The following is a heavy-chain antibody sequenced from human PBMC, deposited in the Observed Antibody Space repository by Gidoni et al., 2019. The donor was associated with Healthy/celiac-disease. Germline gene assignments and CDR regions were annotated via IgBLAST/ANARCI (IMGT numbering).Heavy chain of an antibody. J-gene: IGHJ6*02. Sequence: EVQLLEAGGGLVKPGGSVGLSGGSLGFTFSSNIRNGVRQAPGKGLEWVSSISSSSSYIYYADSVKGRFTISRDNAKNSLYLQMNSLRAEDTAVYYCARDKTFGCSGGSCYSTGMDVWGQGTTVTVSS. CDR3: ARDKTFGCSGGSCYSTGMDV. D-gene: IGHD2-15*01. V-gene: IGHV3-21*01. CDR2: ISSSSSYI. CDR1: GFTFSSNI.